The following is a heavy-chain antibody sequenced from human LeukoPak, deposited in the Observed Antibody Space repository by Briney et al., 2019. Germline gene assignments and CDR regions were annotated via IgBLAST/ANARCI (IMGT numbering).Heavy chain of an antibody. CDR2: IYYSGST. V-gene: IGHV4-59*12. CDR3: ARDPLRWVSTVTTY. D-gene: IGHD4-17*01. Sequence: PSETLSLTCTVSGGSISSYYWSWIRQPPGKGLEWIGYIYYSGSTNYNPSLKSRVTISVDTSKNQFSLKLSSVTAADTAVYYCARDPLRWVSTVTTYWGQGTLVTVSS. CDR1: GGSISSYY. J-gene: IGHJ4*02.